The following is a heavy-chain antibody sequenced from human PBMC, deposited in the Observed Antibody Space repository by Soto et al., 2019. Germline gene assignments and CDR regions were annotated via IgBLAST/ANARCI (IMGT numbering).Heavy chain of an antibody. CDR2: INAGNGNT. J-gene: IGHJ5*02. Sequence: QVQLVQSGAEVKKPGASVKVSCKASGYTFTSYAMHWVRQAPGQRLEWMGWINAGNGNTKYSQKFQGRVTITRDTXXSTAYMELSSLRSEDTAVYYCARVLWFGEFHTFDPWGQGTLVTVSS. CDR3: ARVLWFGEFHTFDP. V-gene: IGHV1-3*01. D-gene: IGHD3-10*01. CDR1: GYTFTSYA.